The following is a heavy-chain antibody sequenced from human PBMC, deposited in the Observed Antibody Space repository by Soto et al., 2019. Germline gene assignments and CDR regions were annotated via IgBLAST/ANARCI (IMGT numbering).Heavy chain of an antibody. D-gene: IGHD4-17*01. CDR2: INHSGST. V-gene: IGHV4-34*01. Sequence: RSLTCAVYGGSFSGYYWSWIRQPPGKGLEWIGEINHSGSTNYNPSLKSRVTISVDTSKNQFSLKLSSVTAADTAVYYCARGYGDYPDYWGQGTLVTVSS. CDR3: ARGYGDYPDY. J-gene: IGHJ4*02. CDR1: GGSFSGYY.